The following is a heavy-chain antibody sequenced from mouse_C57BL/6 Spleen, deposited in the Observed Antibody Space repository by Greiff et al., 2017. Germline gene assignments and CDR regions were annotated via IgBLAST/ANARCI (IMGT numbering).Heavy chain of an antibody. V-gene: IGHV3-6*01. CDR2: ISYDGSN. CDR3: ASPYDYDGRGYAMDY. D-gene: IGHD2-4*01. CDR1: GYSITSGYY. Sequence: EVKVEESGPGLVKPSQSLSLTCSVTGYSITSGYYWNWIRQFPGNKLEWMGYISYDGSNNYNPSLKNRISITRDTSKNQFFLKLNSVTTEDTATYYCASPYDYDGRGYAMDYWGQGTSVTVSS. J-gene: IGHJ4*01.